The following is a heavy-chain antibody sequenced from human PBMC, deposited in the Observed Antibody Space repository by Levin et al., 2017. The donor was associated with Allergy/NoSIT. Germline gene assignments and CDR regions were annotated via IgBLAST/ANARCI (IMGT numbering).Heavy chain of an antibody. V-gene: IGHV4-34*01. CDR3: ARDPYFYGSGRHLDV. CDR2: TNQGGVI. J-gene: IGHJ6*04. Sequence: SQTLSLTCAVDGGSISGSLWNWIRQSPGKGLEWIGETNQGGVINYSPSLRSRATNSVDRSKNQFSLKLKSVTAADTGIYYCARDPYFYGSGRHLDVWGSGTTVTVSS. D-gene: IGHD3-10*01. CDR1: GGSISGSL.